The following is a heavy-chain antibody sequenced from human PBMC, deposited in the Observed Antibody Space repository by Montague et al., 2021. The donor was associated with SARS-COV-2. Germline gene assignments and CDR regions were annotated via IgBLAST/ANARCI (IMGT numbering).Heavy chain of an antibody. J-gene: IGHJ4*02. CDR3: ARSPRGSGTGWLDY. D-gene: IGHD3/OR15-3a*01. Sequence: SLRLSCAASGFTSGDYQMTWVRQAPGKGLQWAANINQDETAKTYVDSVKGRFTISRDNAKNSLILQMNSLKDGDTAVYYCARSPRGSGTGWLDYWGQGTLVTVSS. V-gene: IGHV3-7*01. CDR1: GFTSGDYQ. CDR2: INQDETAK.